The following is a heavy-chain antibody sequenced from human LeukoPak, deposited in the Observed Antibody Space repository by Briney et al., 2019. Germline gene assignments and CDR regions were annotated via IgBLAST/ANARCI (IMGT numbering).Heavy chain of an antibody. CDR2: TKQDGSEK. CDR3: AREDGGWSDY. Sequence: GGSLRLSCAASGCTFSSYWMTWVRQAPGKGLEWVANTKQDGSEKYYVDSVKGRFTISRDNAKNSLYLQMNSLRAEDTAVYYCAREDGGWSDYWGQGTLVTVSS. D-gene: IGHD6-19*01. J-gene: IGHJ4*02. V-gene: IGHV3-7*01. CDR1: GCTFSSYW.